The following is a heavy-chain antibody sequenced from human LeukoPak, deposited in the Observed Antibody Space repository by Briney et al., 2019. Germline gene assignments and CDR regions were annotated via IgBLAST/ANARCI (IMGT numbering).Heavy chain of an antibody. Sequence: SETLSLTCAVSGYSISSGYYWGWIRQPPGKGLEWIGSIYHSGSTYYNSSLKSRVTISVDTSKNQFSLKLSYVTAADTAVYYCAREWGYDYFFDYWGQGTLVTVSS. CDR1: GYSISSGYY. D-gene: IGHD3-22*01. J-gene: IGHJ4*02. V-gene: IGHV4-38-2*02. CDR3: AREWGYDYFFDY. CDR2: IYHSGST.